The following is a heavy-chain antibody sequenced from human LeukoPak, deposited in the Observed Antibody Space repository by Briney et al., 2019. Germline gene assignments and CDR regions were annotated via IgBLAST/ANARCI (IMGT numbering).Heavy chain of an antibody. CDR1: GYTFTSYG. V-gene: IGHV1-18*01. J-gene: IGHJ5*02. Sequence: ASVKVSCKASGYTFTSYGISWVRQAPGQGLEWMGWINAYNGNTNYAQKLQGRVTMTTDTSTSTAYMELRSLRSDDTAVYYCARGMGLRYFDWLTHWGQGTLVTVSS. CDR3: ARGMGLRYFDWLTH. D-gene: IGHD3-9*01. CDR2: INAYNGNT.